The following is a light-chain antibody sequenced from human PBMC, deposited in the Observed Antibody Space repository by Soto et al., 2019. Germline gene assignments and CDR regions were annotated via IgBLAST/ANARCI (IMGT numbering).Light chain of an antibody. CDR2: DVS. CDR1: SSDVGGYKF. J-gene: IGLJ2*01. V-gene: IGLV2-11*01. Sequence: QSVLTQPRSVSGSPGQSVTISCTGTSSDVGGYKFVSWYQQHPGKAPKLMIYDVSKRPSGVPDRFSGSKSGNTASLTISGLQADDEADYYCCSYAGSYTVVFGGGTKLTVL. CDR3: CSYAGSYTVV.